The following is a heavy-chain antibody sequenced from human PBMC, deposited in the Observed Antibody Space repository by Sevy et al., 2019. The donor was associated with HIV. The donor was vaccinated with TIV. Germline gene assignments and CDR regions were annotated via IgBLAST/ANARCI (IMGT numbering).Heavy chain of an antibody. V-gene: IGHV1-18*01. Sequence: ASVKVSCKASGYTFTSYGISWVRQAPGQGLEWMGWISAYNGNTNYAQKLQGRVTMTTDTSTSTAYMGLRSLRSDDTAVYYCARDVDYYDSSGYSPFDYWGQGTLVTVSS. D-gene: IGHD3-22*01. CDR1: GYTFTSYG. CDR3: ARDVDYYDSSGYSPFDY. CDR2: ISAYNGNT. J-gene: IGHJ4*02.